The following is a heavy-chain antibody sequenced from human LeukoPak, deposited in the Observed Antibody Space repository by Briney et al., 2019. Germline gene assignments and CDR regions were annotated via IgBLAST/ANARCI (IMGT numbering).Heavy chain of an antibody. CDR1: GGTFSSYA. V-gene: IGHV1-69*04. CDR3: ARRVEMATTRGEKGYFDY. Sequence: SVKVSCKASGGTFSSYAISWVRQAPGQGLEWMGRIIPILGIANYAQKFQGRVTITADKSTSTAYMELSSLRSEDTAVYYCARRVEMATTRGEKGYFDYWGQGTLVTVSS. CDR2: IIPILGIA. D-gene: IGHD5-12*01. J-gene: IGHJ4*02.